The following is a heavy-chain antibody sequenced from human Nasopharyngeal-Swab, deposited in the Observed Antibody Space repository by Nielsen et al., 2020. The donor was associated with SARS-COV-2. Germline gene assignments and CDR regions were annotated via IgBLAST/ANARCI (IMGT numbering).Heavy chain of an antibody. V-gene: IGHV3-23*01. CDR2: ISGSGGST. D-gene: IGHD3-3*01. CDR3: ARRDYDFWSGYYAGLSYFDY. CDR1: GFTFSSYA. J-gene: IGHJ4*02. Sequence: GGSLRLSCAASGFTFSSYAMSWVRQAPGKGLEWVSAISGSGGSTYYADSVKGRFTIPRDNSKNTLYLQMNSLRAEDTAVYYCARRDYDFWSGYYAGLSYFDYWGQGTLVTVSS.